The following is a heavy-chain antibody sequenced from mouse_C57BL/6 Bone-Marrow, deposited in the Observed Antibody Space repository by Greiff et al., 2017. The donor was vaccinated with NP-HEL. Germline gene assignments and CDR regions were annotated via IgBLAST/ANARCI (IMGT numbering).Heavy chain of an antibody. CDR2: IDPENGDT. D-gene: IGHD1-1*01. Sequence: EVKVVESGAELVRPGASVKLSCTASGFNIKDDYMHWVKQRPEQGLEWIGWIDPENGDTEYASKFQGKATITADTSSNTAYLQLSSLTSEDTAVYYCTTEGITTVVFDYWGQGTTLTVSS. CDR1: GFNIKDDY. V-gene: IGHV14-4*01. J-gene: IGHJ2*01. CDR3: TTEGITTVVFDY.